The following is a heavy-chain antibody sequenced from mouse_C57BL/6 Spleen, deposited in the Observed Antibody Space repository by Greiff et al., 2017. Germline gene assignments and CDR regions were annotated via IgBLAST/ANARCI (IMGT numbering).Heavy chain of an antibody. J-gene: IGHJ3*01. D-gene: IGHD2-5*01. CDR1: GYTFTTYP. Sequence: QVQLQQSGAELVKPGASVKMSCKASGYTFTTYPIEWMKQNHGKSLEWIGNFHPYNDDTKYNEKFKGKATLTVEKSSSTVYLELSRLTSDDSAVYYCARGGNSNYDEVPWFAYWGQGTLVTVSA. CDR2: FHPYNDDT. V-gene: IGHV1-47*01. CDR3: ARGGNSNYDEVPWFAY.